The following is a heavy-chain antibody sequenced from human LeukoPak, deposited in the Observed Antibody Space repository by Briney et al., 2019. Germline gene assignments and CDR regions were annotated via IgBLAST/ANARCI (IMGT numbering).Heavy chain of an antibody. CDR3: ARVDGSGSKRWFDP. Sequence: SETLSLTCSVSGGSITSGGFYWSWIRQHPGQGLEWIGYIHNSGSTYYNPSLQSRAIISLDTSKSQFSPQLNSVTAADTAVYYCARVDGSGSKRWFDPWGQGAPVTVSS. CDR1: GGSITSGGFY. V-gene: IGHV4-31*03. CDR2: IHNSGST. D-gene: IGHD3-10*01. J-gene: IGHJ5*02.